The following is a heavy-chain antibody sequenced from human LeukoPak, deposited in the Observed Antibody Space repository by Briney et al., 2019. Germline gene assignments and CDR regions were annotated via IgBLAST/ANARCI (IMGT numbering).Heavy chain of an antibody. CDR3: ARETEDTGAFDY. Sequence: ASVKVSCKASVYTFTGYYMHWVRQAPGQGLEWMGWINPNSGGTNYAQKFQGRVTKTRDTSISTAYMELSRLRSDDTAVYYCARETEDTGAFDYWGQGTLVTVSS. D-gene: IGHD1-14*01. V-gene: IGHV1-2*02. J-gene: IGHJ4*02. CDR1: VYTFTGYY. CDR2: INPNSGGT.